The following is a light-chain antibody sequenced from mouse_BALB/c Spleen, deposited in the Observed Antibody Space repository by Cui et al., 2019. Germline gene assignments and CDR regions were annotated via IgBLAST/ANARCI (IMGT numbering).Light chain of an antibody. J-gene: IGKJ4*01. V-gene: IGKV12-98*01. CDR1: QNIGTC. CDR3: QQLYSTPFT. Sequence: MQMSYSPAPQTSSLGESVTITCLASQNIGTCVAWYQQKPGKSPKLLIYAATSLDGGVPSRFSGSGSGTKFSFKISSVQAEDFARYYCQQLYSTPFTFGAGTKLEIK. CDR2: AAT.